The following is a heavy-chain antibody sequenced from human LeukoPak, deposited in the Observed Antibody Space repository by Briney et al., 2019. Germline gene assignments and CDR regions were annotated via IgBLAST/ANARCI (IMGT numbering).Heavy chain of an antibody. V-gene: IGHV1-18*01. CDR3: ARGIAVAGDRGWFDP. D-gene: IGHD6-19*01. CDR1: GYTFTSYG. CDR2: ISAYNGNT. Sequence: ASVKVSCKASGYTFTSYGISWVRQAPGQGLEWMGWISAYNGNTNYAQKLQGRVTMTTDTSTSTAYMELSSLRSEDTAVYYCARGIAVAGDRGWFDPWGQGTLVTVSS. J-gene: IGHJ5*02.